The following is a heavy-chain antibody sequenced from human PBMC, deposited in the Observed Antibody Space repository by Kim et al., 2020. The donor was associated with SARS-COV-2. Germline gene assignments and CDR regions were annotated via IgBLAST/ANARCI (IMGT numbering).Heavy chain of an antibody. CDR1: GFTFSSYS. CDR2: ISSSSSYI. D-gene: IGHD2-15*01. V-gene: IGHV3-21*01. Sequence: GGSLRLSCAASGFTFSSYSMNWVRQAPGKGLEWVSSISSSSSYIYYADSVKGRFTISRDNAKNSLYLQMNSLRAEDTAVYYCARVVTVVTKHDAFDIWGQGTMVTVSS. J-gene: IGHJ3*02. CDR3: ARVVTVVTKHDAFDI.